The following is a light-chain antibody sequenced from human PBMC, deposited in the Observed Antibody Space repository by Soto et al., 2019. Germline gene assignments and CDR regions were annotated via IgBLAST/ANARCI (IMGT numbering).Light chain of an antibody. J-gene: IGKJ1*01. Sequence: DIQMTQSPSSLSASVGDRVTITCRASQSISSYVNWYQQKPGKAPKVLIYTASNLQSGVPSRFSGSGSGTDFTLTINRLQHEDIATYYCQHYHSIPWAFGQGTKV. CDR3: QHYHSIPWA. V-gene: IGKV1-39*01. CDR2: TAS. CDR1: QSISSY.